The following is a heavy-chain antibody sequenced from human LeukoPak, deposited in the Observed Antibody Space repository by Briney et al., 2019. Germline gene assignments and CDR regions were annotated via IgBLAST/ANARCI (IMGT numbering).Heavy chain of an antibody. J-gene: IGHJ4*02. D-gene: IGHD6-19*01. CDR3: ATRVPFESSGWYIIPFDY. CDR2: FDPEDGET. CDR1: GYTLTELS. V-gene: IGHV1-24*01. Sequence: ASVKVSCKVSGYTLTELSMHWVRQAPGKGLEWMGGFDPEDGETIYAQKFQGRVTMTEDTSTDTAYMELSSLRSEDTAVYYCATRVPFESSGWYIIPFDYWGQGTLVTVSS.